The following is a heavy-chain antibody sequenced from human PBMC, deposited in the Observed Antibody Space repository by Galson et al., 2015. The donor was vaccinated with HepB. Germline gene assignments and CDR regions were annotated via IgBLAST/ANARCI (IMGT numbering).Heavy chain of an antibody. D-gene: IGHD3-10*01. CDR3: TNMVRGGPNYYYYYGMDV. CDR2: IKSKTDGGTT. V-gene: IGHV3-15*01. J-gene: IGHJ6*02. Sequence: SLRLSCAASGFTFSNAWMSWVRQAPGKGLEWVGRIKSKTDGGTTDYAAPVKGRFTISRDDSKNTLYLQMNSLKTEDTAVYYCTNMVRGGPNYYYYYGMDVWGQGTTVTVSS. CDR1: GFTFSNAW.